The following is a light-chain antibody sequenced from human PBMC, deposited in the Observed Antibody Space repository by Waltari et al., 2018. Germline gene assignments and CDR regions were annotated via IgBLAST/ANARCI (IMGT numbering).Light chain of an antibody. CDR3: QQGYRTPLT. CDR2: AAS. Sequence: DIQMTQSPSSLSASVGDRVTITCRASQNINNYLNWYQQRPGKAPKLLIYAASTLQSGAPSRFAGSGSGTDFTLTITSLQPEDFATYFCQQGYRTPLTFGGGTKVEIK. CDR1: QNINNY. J-gene: IGKJ4*01. V-gene: IGKV1-39*01.